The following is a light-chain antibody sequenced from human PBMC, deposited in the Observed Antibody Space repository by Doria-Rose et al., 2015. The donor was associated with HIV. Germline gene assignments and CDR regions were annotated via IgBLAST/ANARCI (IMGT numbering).Light chain of an antibody. Sequence: EIVMTQSPGTLSLSPGERDTLSRRASQSFSSTYLAWYQQKPGQAPSLLIYDGSTRATGIPDRFSASGSRTDFTLTINRLEPEDFALYYCHQYGTSWTFGQGTKVEI. V-gene: IGKV3-20*01. CDR2: DGS. CDR3: HQYGTSWT. J-gene: IGKJ1*01. CDR1: QSFSSTY.